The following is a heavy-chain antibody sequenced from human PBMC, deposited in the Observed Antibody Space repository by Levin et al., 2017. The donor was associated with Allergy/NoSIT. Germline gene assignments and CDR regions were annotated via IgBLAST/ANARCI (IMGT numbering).Heavy chain of an antibody. CDR1: GFTVSGNY. D-gene: IGHD6-13*01. Sequence: SFSAFGFTVSGNYMSWVRQARGKFLSSFSLLSSSCLPSSAASVKGRFTISRDNTKNTLYLQMNGLRDEDTAVYYCAGDDGRSLVRDWGQGTLVTVSS. V-gene: IGHV3-53*01. CDR3: AGDDGRSLVRD. J-gene: IGHJ4*02. CDR2: LSSSCLP.